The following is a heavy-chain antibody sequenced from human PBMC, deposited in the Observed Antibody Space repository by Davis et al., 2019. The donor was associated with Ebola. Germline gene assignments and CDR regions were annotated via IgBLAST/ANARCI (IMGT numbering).Heavy chain of an antibody. CDR2: INHSGST. Sequence: SETLSLTCAVYGGSFSGYYWSWIRQPPGKGLEWIGEINHSGSTNYNPSLKSRVTISVDTSKNQFSLKLSSVTAADTAVYYCARRGGGSYLDAFDIWGQGTMVTVSS. CDR1: GGSFSGYY. D-gene: IGHD1-26*01. V-gene: IGHV4-34*01. CDR3: ARRGGGSYLDAFDI. J-gene: IGHJ3*02.